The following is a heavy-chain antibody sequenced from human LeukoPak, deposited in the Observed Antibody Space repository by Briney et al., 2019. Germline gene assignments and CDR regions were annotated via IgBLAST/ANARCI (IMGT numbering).Heavy chain of an antibody. Sequence: ASVKVSCKASEGTFSTDSITWVRQAPGQGLEWMGRIIPILGIANYAQRFQVRVTITADKSTRTAYMELSSLRSEDTAVYYCARLVRGYSGYDLTYYYYGMDVWGQGTTVTVSS. CDR2: IIPILGIA. D-gene: IGHD5-12*01. V-gene: IGHV1-69*02. CDR1: EGTFSTDS. J-gene: IGHJ6*02. CDR3: ARLVRGYSGYDLTYYYYGMDV.